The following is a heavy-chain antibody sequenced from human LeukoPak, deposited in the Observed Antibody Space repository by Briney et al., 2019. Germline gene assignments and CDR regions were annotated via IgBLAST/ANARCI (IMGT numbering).Heavy chain of an antibody. CDR2: IYYSGST. D-gene: IGHD2-15*01. CDR1: GGSISSYY. V-gene: IGHV4-59*12. CDR3: ASVAATADYYYYMDV. Sequence: PSETLSLTCTVSGGSISSYYWSWIRQPPGKGLEWIGYIYYSGSTNYSPSLKSRVTISVDTSKNQFSLKLSSVTAADTAVYYCASVAATADYYYYMDVWGKGTTVTVSS. J-gene: IGHJ6*03.